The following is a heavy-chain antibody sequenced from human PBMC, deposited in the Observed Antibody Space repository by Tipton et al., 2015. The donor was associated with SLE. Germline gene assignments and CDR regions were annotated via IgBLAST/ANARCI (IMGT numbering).Heavy chain of an antibody. CDR1: GFTFSSYS. Sequence: SLRLSCAASGFTFSSYSMHWVRQAPGKGLEWVAVIWYDGSNKYYADSVKGRFTISRDNSKNTLYLQMNSLRAEDTAVYYCARDGSAFGYYYYYMDVWGKGTTVTVSS. D-gene: IGHD3-16*01. CDR2: IWYDGSNK. J-gene: IGHJ6*03. CDR3: ARDGSAFGYYYYYMDV. V-gene: IGHV3-33*01.